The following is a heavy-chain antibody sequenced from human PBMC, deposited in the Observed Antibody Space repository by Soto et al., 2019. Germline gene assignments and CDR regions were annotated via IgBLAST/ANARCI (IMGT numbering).Heavy chain of an antibody. CDR3: ARGRGSTGYLGREDGVDC. V-gene: IGHV3-66*01. D-gene: IGHD3-16*01. CDR2: IDIGGNT. J-gene: IGHJ1*01. CDR1: GFSVTNNY. Sequence: EVQVVESGGGLVQPGGSLRLSCAASGFSVTNNYMNWVRQAPGKGLEWVSIIDIGGNTYYADSVKDRFTISRDNSRNTLYLHMDSLRAEDTAVYYCARGRGSTGYLGREDGVDCWRQSTLVTVSP.